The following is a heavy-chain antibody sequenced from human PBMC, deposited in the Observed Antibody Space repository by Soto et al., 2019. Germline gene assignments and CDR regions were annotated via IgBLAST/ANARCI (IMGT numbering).Heavy chain of an antibody. CDR2: IIPIFGTA. CDR1: GGTFSSYA. V-gene: IGHV1-69*12. Sequence: QVQLVQSGAEVKKPGSSVKVSCKASGGTFSSYAISWVRQAPGQGLEWMGGIIPIFGTANYAQKFQGRVMITADESTSTAYMELSSLRSEDTAVYSCARGGYYDFWSGFVDYYGMDVWGQGTTVTVSS. CDR3: ARGGYYDFWSGFVDYYGMDV. D-gene: IGHD3-3*01. J-gene: IGHJ6*02.